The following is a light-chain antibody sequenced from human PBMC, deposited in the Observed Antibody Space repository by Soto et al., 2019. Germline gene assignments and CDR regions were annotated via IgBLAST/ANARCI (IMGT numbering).Light chain of an antibody. Sequence: QSVLTQPASVSGSPGQSITISCTGTSSDVGGYHYVSWYQQHPDKAPKLMIYDVSNRPSGVSNRFSGSKSGNTASLTISGLQAEDEADYYCSSYTSGSTSVVFGGGTKVTVL. V-gene: IGLV2-14*01. J-gene: IGLJ2*01. CDR3: SSYTSGSTSVV. CDR1: SSDVGGYHY. CDR2: DVS.